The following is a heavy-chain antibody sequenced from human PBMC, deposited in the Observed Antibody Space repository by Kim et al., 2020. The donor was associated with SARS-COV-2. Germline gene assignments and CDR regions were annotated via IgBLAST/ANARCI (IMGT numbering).Heavy chain of an antibody. J-gene: IGHJ4*02. CDR3: ARGVVVTAMPRPSPLDY. V-gene: IGHV4-30-4*01. D-gene: IGHD2-21*02. CDR2: IYYSGST. Sequence: SETLSLTCTVSGGSISSGDYYWSWIRQPPGKGLEWIGYIYYSGSTYYNPSLKSRVTISVDTSKNQFSLKLSSVTAADTAVYYCARGVVVTAMPRPSPLDYWGQGTLVTVSS. CDR1: GGSISSGDYY.